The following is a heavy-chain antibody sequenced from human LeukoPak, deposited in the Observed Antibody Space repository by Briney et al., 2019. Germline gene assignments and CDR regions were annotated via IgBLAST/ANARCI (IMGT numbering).Heavy chain of an antibody. J-gene: IGHJ5*02. CDR1: GFTFSDHY. V-gene: IGHV3-11*01. CDR2: ITSSSTTT. CDR3: VRGAGPLFDP. Sequence: GGSLRLSCTASGFTFSDHYMSWIRQAPGKGLEWLSYITSSSTTTSYADSVKGRFTVSRDNAKNSLYLQMNGLRADDTAVYYCVRGAGPLFDPWGQGTLVTVSS.